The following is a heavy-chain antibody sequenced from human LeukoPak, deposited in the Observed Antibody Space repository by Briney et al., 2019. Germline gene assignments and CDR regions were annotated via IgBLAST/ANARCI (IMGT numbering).Heavy chain of an antibody. Sequence: GGSLRLSCTASGFTVGGHDMHWVRQPTREGLEWVAAVSSGHHAFYGGSVKGRFTVSREDGRNSLYLQMNSLRAGDTAVYYCVREARGYHYTYFDYWGQGSLVTVSS. V-gene: IGHV3-13*01. CDR1: GFTVGGHD. CDR3: VREARGYHYTYFDY. D-gene: IGHD5-18*01. CDR2: VSSGHHA. J-gene: IGHJ4*02.